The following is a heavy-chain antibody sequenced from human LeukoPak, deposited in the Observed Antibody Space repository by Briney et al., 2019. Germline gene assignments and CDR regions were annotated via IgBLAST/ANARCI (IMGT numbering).Heavy chain of an antibody. Sequence: GGSLRLSCSASGFTVSRFWMSWVRQAPGKGLEYVALIKQGGSEIYHMDSVKGRFTISRDDATNSLYLQMNSLRVEDTALYYCARDRESESDSEGDYWGQGTLVTVSS. V-gene: IGHV3-7*01. CDR3: ARDRESESDSEGDY. CDR1: GFTVSRFW. J-gene: IGHJ4*02. CDR2: IKQGGSEI. D-gene: IGHD4-11*01.